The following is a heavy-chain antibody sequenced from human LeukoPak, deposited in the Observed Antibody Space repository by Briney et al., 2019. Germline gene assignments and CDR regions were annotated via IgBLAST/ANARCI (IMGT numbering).Heavy chain of an antibody. CDR2: IYHSGSA. D-gene: IGHD2-2*01. CDR3: ARDPRWLTPDCTSTSCYENYFDL. CDR1: GYSISSGYQ. Sequence: PSETLSLTCAVSGYSISSGYQWAWIRQPPGKGLEWIGSIYHSGSAHYNPSLKTRVTILVDTSKNQFSLGLSSVTDADTAVYYCARDPRWLTPDCTSTSCYENYFDLWGPGTLVTVSS. J-gene: IGHJ5*02. V-gene: IGHV4-38-2*02.